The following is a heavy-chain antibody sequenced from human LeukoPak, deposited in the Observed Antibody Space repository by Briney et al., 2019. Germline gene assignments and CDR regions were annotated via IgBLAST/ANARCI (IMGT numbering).Heavy chain of an antibody. D-gene: IGHD3-16*02. Sequence: ASVKVSCKASGGTFSSYAISWVRQAPGQGLEWIGRIIPILGIANYAQKFQGRVTITADKSTSTAYMELSSLRSEDTAVYYCARDDGVMITFGGVIEPDYWGQGTLVTVSS. V-gene: IGHV1-69*04. CDR2: IIPILGIA. CDR3: ARDDGVMITFGGVIEPDY. J-gene: IGHJ4*02. CDR1: GGTFSSYA.